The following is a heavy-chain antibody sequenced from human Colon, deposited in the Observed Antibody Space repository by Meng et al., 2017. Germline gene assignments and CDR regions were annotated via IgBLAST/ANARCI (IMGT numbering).Heavy chain of an antibody. CDR3: ARDERGGPYYFNY. CDR2: IYTADGNR. CDR1: GYSFTSSG. V-gene: IGHV1-3*04. Sequence: QVLLVQSGAVLKKSGASLNVCCQASGYSFTSSGMHWLRQAPGQWAAWMGWIYTADGNRRYSQRFQDRLTITSDTFARTAYMELSSLRSEDTAVYLCARDERGGPYYFNYRGQGTLVTVSS. J-gene: IGHJ4*02.